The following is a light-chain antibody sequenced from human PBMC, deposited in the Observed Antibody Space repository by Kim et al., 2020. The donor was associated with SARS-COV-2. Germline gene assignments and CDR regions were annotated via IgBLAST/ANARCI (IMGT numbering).Light chain of an antibody. CDR3: MQALQTELT. V-gene: IGKV2-28*01. CDR1: QSLLHSNGYNY. Sequence: DIVMTQSPLSLPVTPGEPASISCRSSQSLLHSNGYNYLDWYLQKPGQSPQLLISLGSNRASGVPDRFSGSGSGTDFTLKISRVEAEDVGVYYCMQALQTELTFGGGTKVDIK. J-gene: IGKJ4*01. CDR2: LGS.